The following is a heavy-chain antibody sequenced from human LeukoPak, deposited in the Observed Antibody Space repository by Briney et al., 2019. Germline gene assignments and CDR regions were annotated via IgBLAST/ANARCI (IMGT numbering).Heavy chain of an antibody. CDR3: TRDLTGHYSIDY. D-gene: IGHD3-22*01. CDR2: ISNNGRNK. Sequence: PGGSLRLSCAASGFTFSTYAIHWVRQAPGKGLEWVAFISNNGRNKDYADSVKGRFTISRDNSKNTLYLQVYSLRPDDTAVYYCTRDLTGHYSIDYWGQGTLVTVSS. J-gene: IGHJ4*02. CDR1: GFTFSTYA. V-gene: IGHV3-30*04.